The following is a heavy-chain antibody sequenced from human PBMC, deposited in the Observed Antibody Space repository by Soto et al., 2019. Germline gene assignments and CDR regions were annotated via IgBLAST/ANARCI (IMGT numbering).Heavy chain of an antibody. CDR2: INPNSGGT. J-gene: IGHJ4*02. CDR1: GYTFTGYY. CDR3: ARDAGQQLDLWRFDY. V-gene: IGHV1-2*04. D-gene: IGHD6-13*01. Sequence: ASVKVSCKASGYTFTGYYMHWVRQAPGQGLEWMGWINPNSGGTNYAQKFQGWVTMTRDTSISTAYMELSRLRSDDTAVYYCARDAGQQLDLWRFDYWGQGTLVTVSS.